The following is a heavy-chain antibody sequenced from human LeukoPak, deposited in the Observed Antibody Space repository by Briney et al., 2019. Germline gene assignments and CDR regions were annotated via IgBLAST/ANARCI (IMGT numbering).Heavy chain of an antibody. V-gene: IGHV3-74*01. D-gene: IGHD2/OR15-2a*01. CDR2: INSDGSWT. J-gene: IGHJ4*02. CDR3: VSFYETY. CDR1: GNYW. Sequence: GGSLRLSCAASGNYWMHWVRQAPGKGLVWVSHINSDGSWTSYADSVKGRFTISKDNAKNTAYLQMNSLRAEDTAVYYCVSFYETYWGRGTLVTVSS.